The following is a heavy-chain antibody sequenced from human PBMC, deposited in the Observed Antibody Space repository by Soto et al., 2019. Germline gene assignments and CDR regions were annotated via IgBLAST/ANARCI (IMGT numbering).Heavy chain of an antibody. CDR1: GGSISSSSYY. D-gene: IGHD3-10*01. J-gene: IGHJ6*02. V-gene: IGHV4-39*01. CDR3: ARGTADYGSGTTKNYYYYYGMDV. CDR2: IYYSGGT. Sequence: SETLSLTCTVSGGSISSSSYYWGWIRQPPGKGLEWIGSIYYSGGTYYNPSLKSRVTISVDTSKNQFSLKLSSVTAADTAVYYCARGTADYGSGTTKNYYYYYGMDVWGLGTTVTVSS.